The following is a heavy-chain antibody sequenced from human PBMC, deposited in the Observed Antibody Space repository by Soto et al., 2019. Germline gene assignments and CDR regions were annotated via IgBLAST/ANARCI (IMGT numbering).Heavy chain of an antibody. CDR2: IRYDGSNK. Sequence: QVQLVESGGGVVQPGRSLRLSCAASGFTFSSYGMHWVRQAPGKGLEWMAVIRYDGSNKYYGDSVKGRFTISRDNSKNTLYLQMNSLRAEDTAVYYCARYGGHSLDYWGQGALVTVSS. CDR3: ARYGGHSLDY. V-gene: IGHV3-33*01. D-gene: IGHD2-21*02. CDR1: GFTFSSYG. J-gene: IGHJ4*02.